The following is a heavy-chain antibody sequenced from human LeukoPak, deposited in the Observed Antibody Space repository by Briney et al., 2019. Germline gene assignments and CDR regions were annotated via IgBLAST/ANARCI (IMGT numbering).Heavy chain of an antibody. D-gene: IGHD2-2*01. CDR2: MYTSGAT. CDR3: AREGPAASTSFYYFLDV. CDR1: GDSISNYY. Sequence: KPSETLSLTCTVSGDSISNYYWSWIRQPAGKGLEWIGRMYTSGATNYNPSLKSRTTMSVDTSKNQLSLRLSSVTAADRAGYYCAREGPAASTSFYYFLDVWGKGTRVT. V-gene: IGHV4-4*07. J-gene: IGHJ6*03.